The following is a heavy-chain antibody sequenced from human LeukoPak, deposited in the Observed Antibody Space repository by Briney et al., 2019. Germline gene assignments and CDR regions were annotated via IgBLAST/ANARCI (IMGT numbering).Heavy chain of an antibody. Sequence: ASVKVSWKASGYTFTAYYLHWVRQAPGQGLEWMGWINPNSGGTNYAQKFQGRVTMTRDTSISTAYMELSSLRSDDTAVYYCAMASSGFGGYFDYWGQGTLVTVSS. CDR2: INPNSGGT. J-gene: IGHJ4*02. D-gene: IGHD3-10*01. V-gene: IGHV1-2*02. CDR3: AMASSGFGGYFDY. CDR1: GYTFTAYY.